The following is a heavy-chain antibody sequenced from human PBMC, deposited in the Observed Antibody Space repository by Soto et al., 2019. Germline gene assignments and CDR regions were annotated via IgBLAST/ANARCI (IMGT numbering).Heavy chain of an antibody. CDR3: AREKSYLDY. Sequence: QIQLLQSGAEVKKPGASVKVTCKASGYTFRNFGISWVRQAPGQGLEWMGWISAYNANANYAQKFQGRLTMTADTSTSTAYMALRSLRSDDTAVYYGAREKSYLDYWGQGPLVTVAS. J-gene: IGHJ4*02. CDR1: GYTFRNFG. CDR2: ISAYNANA. V-gene: IGHV1-18*01.